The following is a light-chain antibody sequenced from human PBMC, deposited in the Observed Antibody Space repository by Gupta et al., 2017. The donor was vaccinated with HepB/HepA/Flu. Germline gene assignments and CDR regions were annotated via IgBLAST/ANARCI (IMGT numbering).Light chain of an antibody. CDR1: QSVFYSSNNNNY. CDR3: QRDAGIPIT. CDR2: WAS. J-gene: IGKJ4*01. V-gene: IGKV4-1*01. Sequence: DIVMTQPPDSLTVSLGERATINCKSSQSVFYSSNNNNYLAWYQQKPGQPPKLLIYWASTRESGVPDRFSGRGSGTDFTLTMSSLHAEDVAVYYCQRDAGIPITFGGGTKLEI.